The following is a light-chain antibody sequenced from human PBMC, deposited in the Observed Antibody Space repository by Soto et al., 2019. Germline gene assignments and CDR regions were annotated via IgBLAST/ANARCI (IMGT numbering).Light chain of an antibody. Sequence: QSVLTQPPSASVTPGQRVTISCSGSRSNIGNNYVHWYQQLPGTAPKLLIYRSNQRPSGVPDRFSGSKSGTSASLAISGLRSEDEADYHCAAWDDSLSGWVFGGGTQLTVL. V-gene: IGLV1-47*01. J-gene: IGLJ3*02. CDR3: AAWDDSLSGWV. CDR2: RSN. CDR1: RSNIGNNY.